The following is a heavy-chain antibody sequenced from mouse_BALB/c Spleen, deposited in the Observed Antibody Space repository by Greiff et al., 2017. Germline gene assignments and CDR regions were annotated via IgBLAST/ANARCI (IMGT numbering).Heavy chain of an antibody. V-gene: IGHV5-6*01. CDR2: ISSGGSYT. D-gene: IGHD2-4*01. Sequence: EVQGVESGGDLVKPGGSLKLSCAASGFTFSSYGMSWVRQTPDKRLEWVATISSGGSYTYYPDSVKGRFTISRDNAKNTLYLQMSSLKSEDTAMYYCAREYDYGGYFDYWGQGTTLTVSS. J-gene: IGHJ2*01. CDR1: GFTFSSYG. CDR3: AREYDYGGYFDY.